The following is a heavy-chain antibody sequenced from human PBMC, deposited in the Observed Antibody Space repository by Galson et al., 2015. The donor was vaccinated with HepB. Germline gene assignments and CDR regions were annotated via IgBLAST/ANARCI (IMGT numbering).Heavy chain of an antibody. CDR1: GYRFTSYW. Sequence: QSGAEVKKPGESLKISCKGSGYRFTSYWIGWVRQMPGKGLEWMGIIYPGDSDTRFSPSFQGQVTISADKSISTAYLQWSSLKASDTAMYYCARVQAVAGTEYVVEYYFDYWGQGTLVTVSS. V-gene: IGHV5-51*01. J-gene: IGHJ4*02. CDR2: IYPGDSDT. CDR3: ARVQAVAGTEYVVEYYFDY. D-gene: IGHD6-19*01.